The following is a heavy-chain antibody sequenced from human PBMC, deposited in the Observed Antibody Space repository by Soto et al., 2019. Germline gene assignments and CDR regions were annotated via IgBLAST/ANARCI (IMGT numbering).Heavy chain of an antibody. J-gene: IGHJ4*02. D-gene: IGHD6-13*01. Sequence: QVHLVESGGGVVQPGRSLRLSCAASGFTFGNFGIHWVRQAPGKGLEWVADISNDGTDQYYADSVKGRFTISRDNSKNTLYLQMNSLRAEDKAVYYCARGCSGGTNCFYFDFWGQGILVTVSS. CDR2: ISNDGTDQ. CDR3: ARGCSGGTNCFYFDF. CDR1: GFTFGNFG. V-gene: IGHV3-30*03.